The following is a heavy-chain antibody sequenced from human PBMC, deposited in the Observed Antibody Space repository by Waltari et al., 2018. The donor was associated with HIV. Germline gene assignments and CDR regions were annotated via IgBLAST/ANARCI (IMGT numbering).Heavy chain of an antibody. CDR1: GFNFSSFC. V-gene: IGHV3-30*02. CDR3: ATDFKARGLEPSFLDS. CDR2: TPYEGSDE. J-gene: IGHJ1*01. Sequence: VRLVESGGGVIHPGGSLSLSCAASGFNFSSFCLHWVRQVPGKGLDWVAFTPYEGSDEYYVESVKGRFTISKDNSRSFLTLQMNSLRPEDTAIYFCATDFKARGLEPSFLDSWGQGTLVTVSS. D-gene: IGHD3-9*01.